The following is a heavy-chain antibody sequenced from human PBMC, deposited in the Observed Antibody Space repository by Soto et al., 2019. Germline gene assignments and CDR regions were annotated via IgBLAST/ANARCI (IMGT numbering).Heavy chain of an antibody. V-gene: IGHV3-48*02. D-gene: IGHD2-21*02. Sequence: PWGSLLVSCVSSVFSFRDHSMNWVRQPPGKGLHWISYISSSSENIYYADSVKGRFTVSRDNAKNTLFLQMNSLRDDDSAIYYCARLHKGSVVTGWGQGSMVTVSS. CDR2: ISSSSENI. J-gene: IGHJ4*01. CDR3: ARLHKGSVVTG. CDR1: VFSFRDHS.